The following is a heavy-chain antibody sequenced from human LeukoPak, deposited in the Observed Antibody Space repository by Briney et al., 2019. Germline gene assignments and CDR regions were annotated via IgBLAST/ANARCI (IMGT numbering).Heavy chain of an antibody. Sequence: ASVKVSCKASGGTFSSYAISWVRQAPGQGLEWMGGIIPIFGTANYAQKFQGRVTITTDESTSTAYMELSSLRSEDTAVYYCASQDPRGAFDIWGQGTMVTVSS. D-gene: IGHD3-10*01. J-gene: IGHJ3*02. V-gene: IGHV1-69*05. CDR3: ASQDPRGAFDI. CDR2: IIPIFGTA. CDR1: GGTFSSYA.